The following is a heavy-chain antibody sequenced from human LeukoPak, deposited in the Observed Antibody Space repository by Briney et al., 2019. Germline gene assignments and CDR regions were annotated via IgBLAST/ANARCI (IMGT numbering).Heavy chain of an antibody. CDR2: IIPICGTA. J-gene: IGHJ4*02. CDR3: AREYDSSGYYGPLGWNY. V-gene: IGHV1-69*13. CDR1: GGTFSSNA. Sequence: VKVSCKASGGTFSSNASSWVRQAPGQGLEWMGRIIPICGTANYAQKSQGRVTITTDESTSTAYMELSSLRSEDTAVYYCAREYDSSGYYGPLGWNYWGQGTLVTVSS. D-gene: IGHD3-22*01.